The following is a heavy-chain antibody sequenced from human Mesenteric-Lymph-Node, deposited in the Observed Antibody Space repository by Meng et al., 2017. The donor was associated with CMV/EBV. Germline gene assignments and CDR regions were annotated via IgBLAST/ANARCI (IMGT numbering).Heavy chain of an antibody. V-gene: IGHV1-69*10. Sequence: VKVSCKASGGAFSSYTITWVRQAPGQGLEWMGGIINSLGTANYAQKFQGRVTITADTSTSTVYMELSSLRSEDTAVYYCGSPHYDYWSGYPPFDDWGQGTLVTVSS. CDR3: GSPHYDYWSGYPPFDD. CDR1: GGAFSSYT. D-gene: IGHD3-3*01. CDR2: IINSLGTA. J-gene: IGHJ4*02.